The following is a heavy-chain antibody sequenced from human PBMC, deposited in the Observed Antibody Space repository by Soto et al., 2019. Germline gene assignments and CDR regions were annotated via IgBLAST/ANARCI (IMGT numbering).Heavy chain of an antibody. CDR2: IYYSGST. Sequence: SETLSLTCTVSGGSISSGDYYWSWIRQPPGKGLEWIGYIYYSGSTYYNPSLKSRVTISVDTSKNQFSLKLSSVTAADTAVYYCASFCYCDSSRDAFDIWGQGTMVTVSS. J-gene: IGHJ3*02. CDR3: ASFCYCDSSRDAFDI. CDR1: GGSISSGDYY. V-gene: IGHV4-30-4*02. D-gene: IGHD3-22*01.